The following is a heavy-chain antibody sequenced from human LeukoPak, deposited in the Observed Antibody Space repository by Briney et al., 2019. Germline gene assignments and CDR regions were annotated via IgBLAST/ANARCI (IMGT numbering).Heavy chain of an antibody. V-gene: IGHV1-69*13. CDR2: IIPIFGTA. Sequence: GASVKVSCKASGYTFTSYGISWVRQAPGQGLEWMGGIIPIFGTANYAQKFQGRVTITADESTSTAYMELSSLRSEDTAVYYCARGRQGIDSSGYYYSAEYFQHWGQGTLVTVSS. CDR1: GYTFTSYG. D-gene: IGHD3-22*01. CDR3: ARGRQGIDSSGYYYSAEYFQH. J-gene: IGHJ1*01.